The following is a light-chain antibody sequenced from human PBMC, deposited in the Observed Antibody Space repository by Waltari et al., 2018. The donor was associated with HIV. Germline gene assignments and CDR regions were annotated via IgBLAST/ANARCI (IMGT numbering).Light chain of an antibody. CDR3: QVWDSGSAHVV. V-gene: IGLV3-21*02. CDR2: DGA. J-gene: IGLJ2*01. CDR1: NIGRKR. Sequence: SYVLTQPPSVSVAPGQTAGITCGGDNIGRKRVHLYQQKPGQAPDLLIYDGADRPSGIPERFSGSNSENTATLTIGRVEAGDEADYYCQVWDSGSAHVVFGGGTNLAVL.